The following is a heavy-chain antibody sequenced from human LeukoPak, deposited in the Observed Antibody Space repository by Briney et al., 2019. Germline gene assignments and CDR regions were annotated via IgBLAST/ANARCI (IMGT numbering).Heavy chain of an antibody. CDR3: ARETVAGDYYFDY. CDR1: GFTFSSYS. J-gene: IGHJ4*02. Sequence: PAGSLRLSCAASGFTFSSYSMNWVRQAPGKGLEWVPSISSSSIYIYYADSVKGRFTISRDNAKNSLYLQMNSLRAEDTAVYYCARETVAGDYYFDYSGQGTLVTVSS. CDR2: ISSSSIYI. D-gene: IGHD6-19*01. V-gene: IGHV3-21*01.